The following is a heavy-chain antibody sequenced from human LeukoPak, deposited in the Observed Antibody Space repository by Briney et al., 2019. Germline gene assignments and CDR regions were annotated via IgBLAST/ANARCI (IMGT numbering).Heavy chain of an antibody. D-gene: IGHD3-22*01. V-gene: IGHV1-2*06. CDR2: INPNSGGT. CDR1: GYTLTDYH. CDR3: ARVGYYESSGYYEY. Sequence: EASVKVSCKASGYTLTDYHMHWVRQAPGQGLEWMGRINPNSGGTNYAQKFQGRVTMTRDTSISTVYMELSRLRSDDTAVYYCARVGYYESSGYYEYWGQGTLVTVSS. J-gene: IGHJ4*02.